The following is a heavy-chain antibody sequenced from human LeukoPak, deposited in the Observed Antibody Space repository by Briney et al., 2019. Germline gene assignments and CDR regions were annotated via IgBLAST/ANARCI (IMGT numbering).Heavy chain of an antibody. CDR2: IKQDGSEK. V-gene: IGHV3-7*01. CDR3: ARENSSSPTGLYYYYYMDV. CDR1: GFTFSSYW. Sequence: PGGSLRLSCAASGFTFSSYWMSWVRQAPGKGLEWVANIKQDGSEKYYVDSVKVRFTISRDNAKNSLYLQMNSLRAEDTAVYYCARENSSSPTGLYYYYYMDVWGKGTTVTVSS. D-gene: IGHD6-6*01. J-gene: IGHJ6*03.